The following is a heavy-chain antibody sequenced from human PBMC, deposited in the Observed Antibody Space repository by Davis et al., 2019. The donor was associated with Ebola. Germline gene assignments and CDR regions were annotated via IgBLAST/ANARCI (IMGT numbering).Heavy chain of an antibody. Sequence: GGSLRLSCAASGFTFSGAWMSWVRQAPGKGLEWVGRIKSKTYGGTTDYAAPVKGRFTVSRDDSENTLYLQMSSLKTEDTAVYYCTADVPFFPAQIDYWGQGTLVTVSS. CDR1: GFTFSGAW. CDR2: IKSKTYGGTT. D-gene: IGHD2-2*01. V-gene: IGHV3-15*01. J-gene: IGHJ4*02. CDR3: TADVPFFPAQIDY.